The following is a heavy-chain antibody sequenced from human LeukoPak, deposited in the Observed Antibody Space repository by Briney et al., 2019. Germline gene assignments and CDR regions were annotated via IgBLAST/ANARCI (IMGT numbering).Heavy chain of an antibody. J-gene: IGHJ3*02. Sequence: SETLSLTCTVSGGSISSYYWSWIRQPPVKGLEWIGYIYYSGSTNYNPSLKSRVTISVDTSKNQFSLKLSSVTAADTAVYYCARMYSGSYYVAFDIWGQGTMVTVSS. CDR3: ARMYSGSYYVAFDI. CDR2: IYYSGST. D-gene: IGHD1-26*01. CDR1: GGSISSYY. V-gene: IGHV4-59*01.